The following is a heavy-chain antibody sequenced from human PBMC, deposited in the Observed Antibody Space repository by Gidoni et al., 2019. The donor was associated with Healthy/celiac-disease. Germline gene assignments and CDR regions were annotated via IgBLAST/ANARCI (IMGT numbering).Heavy chain of an antibody. D-gene: IGHD6-19*01. V-gene: IGHV6-1*01. CDR2: TYYRSKWYN. Sequence: QVQLQQSGRGLVKPSQTLSLHCAISGARFPSNSAAWNWIRQSPSRGLEWLGRTYYRSKWYNDYAVSVKSRITINPDTSKNQFSLQLNSVTPEDTAVYYCASEYDGGWYFDYWGQGTLVTVSS. CDR1: GARFPSNSAA. CDR3: ASEYDGGWYFDY. J-gene: IGHJ4*02.